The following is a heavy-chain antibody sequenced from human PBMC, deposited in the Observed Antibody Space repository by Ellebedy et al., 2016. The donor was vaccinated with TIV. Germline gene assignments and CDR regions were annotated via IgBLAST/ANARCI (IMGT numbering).Heavy chain of an antibody. Sequence: GESLKISCKGSGYSFTNYWIAWVRQMPGKGLEWMGIIYPDDSDTRYSPSFQGQVTISADKSISTAYLQWSGLKASDTAMYYCARSMLRGVKDAFDIWGQGTMVTVSS. J-gene: IGHJ3*02. D-gene: IGHD3-10*01. CDR1: GYSFTNYW. V-gene: IGHV5-51*01. CDR3: ARSMLRGVKDAFDI. CDR2: IYPDDSDT.